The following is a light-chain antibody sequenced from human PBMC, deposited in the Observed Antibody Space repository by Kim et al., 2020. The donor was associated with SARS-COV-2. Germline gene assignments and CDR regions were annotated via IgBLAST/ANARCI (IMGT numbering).Light chain of an antibody. CDR3: LLSYSGAWV. Sequence: SNHYPYWFQQRPGQAPRTLISDTSNKHSWTPARFSGSLLGDKAALTLSGAQPEDEAEYYCLLSYSGAWVFGGGTQLTVL. CDR2: DTS. V-gene: IGLV7-46*01. CDR1: SNHY. J-gene: IGLJ3*02.